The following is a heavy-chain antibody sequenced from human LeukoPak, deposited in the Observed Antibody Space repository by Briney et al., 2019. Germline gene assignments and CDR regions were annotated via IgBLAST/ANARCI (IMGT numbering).Heavy chain of an antibody. CDR1: GFTFSSYA. V-gene: IGHV3-23*01. CDR2: ISGSGGSA. CDR3: AKGGYDYIEIGYFDY. Sequence: GGSLRLSCAASGFTFSSYAMSWVRQAPGKGLEWVSSISGSGGSAYYADSVKGRFTISRDNSKNTLYLEMNSLRAEDTAIYYCAKGGYDYIEIGYFDYWGQGTLVTVSS. D-gene: IGHD5-12*01. J-gene: IGHJ4*02.